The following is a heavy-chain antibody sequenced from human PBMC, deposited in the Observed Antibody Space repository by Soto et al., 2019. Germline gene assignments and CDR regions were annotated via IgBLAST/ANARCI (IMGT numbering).Heavy chain of an antibody. CDR3: ARGYVDTAMETHFDY. CDR1: GYTFTSYA. CDR2: INAGNGNT. V-gene: IGHV1-3*01. J-gene: IGHJ4*02. D-gene: IGHD5-18*01. Sequence: ASVKVSCKASGYTFTSYAMHWVRQAPGQRLEWMGWINAGNGNTKYSQKFQGRVTMTRNTSISTAYMELSSLRSEDTAVYYCARGYVDTAMETHFDYWGQGTLVTVSS.